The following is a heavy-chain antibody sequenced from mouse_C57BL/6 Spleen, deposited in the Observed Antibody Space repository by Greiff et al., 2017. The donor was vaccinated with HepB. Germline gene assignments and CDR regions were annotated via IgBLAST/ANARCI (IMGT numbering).Heavy chain of an antibody. J-gene: IGHJ4*01. CDR1: GYTFTSYW. CDR2: IDPSDSET. Sequence: VKLQQPGAELVRPGSSVKLSCKASGYTFTSYWMHWVKQRPIQGLEWIGNIDPSDSETHYNQKFKDKATLTVDKSSSTAYMQISSLTSEDSAVYYCARGGYDSSRDYDIDYWGTGTTVTVSS. CDR3: ARGGYDSSRDYDIDY. V-gene: IGHV1-52*01. D-gene: IGHD1-1*01.